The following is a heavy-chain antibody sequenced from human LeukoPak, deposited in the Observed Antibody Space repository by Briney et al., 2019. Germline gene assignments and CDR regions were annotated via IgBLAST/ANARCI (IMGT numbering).Heavy chain of an antibody. CDR3: AREPLEALAGTSDY. Sequence: GGSLRLSCAASGFSIRTYWMSWVRQAPGKGLEWVANIKQDGSEKNSVDSVKGRFTISRDNAKNSLYLQMNSLRAEDTAVYYCAREPLEALAGTSDYWGQGTLVTVSS. D-gene: IGHD6-19*01. CDR2: IKQDGSEK. J-gene: IGHJ4*02. V-gene: IGHV3-7*01. CDR1: GFSIRTYW.